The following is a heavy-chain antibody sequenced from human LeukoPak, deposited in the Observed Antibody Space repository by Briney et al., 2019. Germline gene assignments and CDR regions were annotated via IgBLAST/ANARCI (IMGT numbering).Heavy chain of an antibody. CDR3: ATHSYDFWPFDY. D-gene: IGHD3-3*01. Sequence: SETLSLTCTVSGGSISSYYWSWIRQPAGKGLEWIGRIYTSGSTNYNPPLKSRVTISVDTSKSQFSLKLSSVTAADTAVYYCATHSYDFWPFDYWGQGTLVTVSS. CDR1: GGSISSYY. J-gene: IGHJ4*02. V-gene: IGHV4-4*07. CDR2: IYTSGST.